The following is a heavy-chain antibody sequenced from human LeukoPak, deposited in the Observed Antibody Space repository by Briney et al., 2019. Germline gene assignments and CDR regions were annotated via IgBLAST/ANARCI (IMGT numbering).Heavy chain of an antibody. CDR3: ARVDHDYGDSYFDY. CDR1: GFTFSSYG. D-gene: IGHD4-17*01. CDR2: IWYDGSNK. Sequence: GGSLRLSCAASGFTFSSYGMHWVRQAPGKGLEWVAVIWYDGSNKYYADSVKGRFTISRDNSKNTLYLQMSSLRAEDTAVYYCARVDHDYGDSYFDYWGQGTLVTVSS. V-gene: IGHV3-33*01. J-gene: IGHJ4*02.